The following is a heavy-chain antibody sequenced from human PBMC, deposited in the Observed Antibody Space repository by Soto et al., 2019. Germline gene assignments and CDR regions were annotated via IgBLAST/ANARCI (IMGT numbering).Heavy chain of an antibody. V-gene: IGHV1-69*13. CDR2: IIPIFGTA. Sequence: SVKVSCKASGGTFSSYAISWVRQAPGQGLEWMGGIIPIFGTANYAQKFQGRVTITADESTGTAYMELSSLRSEDTAVYYCARGPYDSSGYYYGSSSYFDYWGQGTLVTVSS. J-gene: IGHJ4*02. CDR3: ARGPYDSSGYYYGSSSYFDY. CDR1: GGTFSSYA. D-gene: IGHD3-22*01.